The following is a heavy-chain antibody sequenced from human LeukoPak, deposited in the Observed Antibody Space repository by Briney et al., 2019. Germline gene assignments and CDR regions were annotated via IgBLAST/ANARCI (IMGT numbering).Heavy chain of an antibody. D-gene: IGHD3-22*01. CDR3: ARDYDWSYADSSGFFFDY. Sequence: GGSLRLSCAASGFTFSSYSMNWVRQAPGKGLEWISYISSRSSTEKYADSVKGRFTVSRDNAKNSLSLQMNSLRAEDTAVYFCARDYDWSYADSSGFFFDYWGQGTLVTVSS. J-gene: IGHJ4*02. V-gene: IGHV3-48*04. CDR2: ISSRSSTE. CDR1: GFTFSSYS.